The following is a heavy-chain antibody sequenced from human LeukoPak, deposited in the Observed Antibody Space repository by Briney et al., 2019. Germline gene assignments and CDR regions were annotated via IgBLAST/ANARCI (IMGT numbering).Heavy chain of an antibody. J-gene: IGHJ1*01. CDR3: AKEGDDSSGYPMAEYFQH. CDR2: IWYDGSNK. V-gene: IGHV3-33*06. CDR1: GFTFSSYG. Sequence: GGSLRLSCAASGFTFSSYGMHWVRQAPGKGLEWVAVIWYDGSNKYYADSVKVRFTISRDNSKNTLYLQMNSLRAEDTAVYYCAKEGDDSSGYPMAEYFQHWGQGTLVTVSS. D-gene: IGHD3-22*01.